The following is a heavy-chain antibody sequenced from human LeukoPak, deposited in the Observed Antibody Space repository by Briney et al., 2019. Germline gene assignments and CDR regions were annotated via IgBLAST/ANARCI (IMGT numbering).Heavy chain of an antibody. D-gene: IGHD7-27*01. CDR1: GYTFTSYY. CDR3: AREAQLGIEGAFDI. J-gene: IGHJ3*02. V-gene: IGHV1-46*01. CDR2: INPSGGST. Sequence: AAPVKVSCKASGYTFTSYYMHWVRQAPGQGLEWMGIINPSGGSTSYAQKFQGRVTMTRDMSTSTVYMELSSLRSEDTAVYYCAREAQLGIEGAFDICGQGTMVTVSS.